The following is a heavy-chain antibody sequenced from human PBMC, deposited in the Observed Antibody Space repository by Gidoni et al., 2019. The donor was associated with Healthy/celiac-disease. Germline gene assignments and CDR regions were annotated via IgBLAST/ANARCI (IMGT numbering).Heavy chain of an antibody. V-gene: IGHV3-33*01. J-gene: IGHJ4*02. CDR1: GFTFSSYG. CDR3: ARGSDHYFDY. D-gene: IGHD6-6*01. Sequence: QVQLVESGGGVVQPGRSLRLSCAASGFTFSSYGMHWVRQAPGKGLEWVAVIWYDGRNKYYADSVKGRFTISRDNSKNTLYLQMNSLRAEDTAVYYCARGSDHYFDYWGQGTLVTVSS. CDR2: IWYDGRNK.